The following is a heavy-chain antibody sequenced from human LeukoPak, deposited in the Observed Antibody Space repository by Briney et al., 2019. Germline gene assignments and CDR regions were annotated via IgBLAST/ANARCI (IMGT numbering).Heavy chain of an antibody. CDR2: INPSGGST. Sequence: GGSLQVSCQASGYPFTGYYMHWVRQAPGEGLEWMGIINPSGGSTSYAQKFQGRVTMTRDMSTSTVYMELSSLRSEDTAVYYCAGGTVGATHYWGQGTLVTVSS. CDR3: AGGTVGATHY. CDR1: GYPFTGYY. V-gene: IGHV1-46*01. D-gene: IGHD1-26*01. J-gene: IGHJ4*02.